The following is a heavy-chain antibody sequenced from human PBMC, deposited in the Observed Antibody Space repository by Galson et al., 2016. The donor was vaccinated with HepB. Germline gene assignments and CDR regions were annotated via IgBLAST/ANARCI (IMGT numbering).Heavy chain of an antibody. CDR2: IDAANGNT. V-gene: IGHV1-3*01. Sequence: SVKVSCKASGYTFTSYAIHWVRQAPGQRLEWMGWIDAANGNTKDSQTFQGRVTITRDTSATTAYMELSSLRSEDTAVYYCARARGWGTLVDDAFDIWGQGTMVTVSS. J-gene: IGHJ3*02. CDR1: GYTFTSYA. CDR3: ARARGWGTLVDDAFDI. D-gene: IGHD3-16*01.